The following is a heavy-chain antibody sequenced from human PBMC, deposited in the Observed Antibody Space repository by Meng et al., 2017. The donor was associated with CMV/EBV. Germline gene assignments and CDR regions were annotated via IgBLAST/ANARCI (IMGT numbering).Heavy chain of an antibody. V-gene: IGHV1-3*01. D-gene: IGHD2-2*02. Sequence: YPIHWGRQAPGQRLEWMGWINAGNGDTKSSQKFQGRLTITRDSSASTVYMELSSVRFEDTAVYYCARTRTYCASTSCYTGGYYFDYWGQGTLVTVSS. CDR1: YP. J-gene: IGHJ4*02. CDR2: INAGNGDT. CDR3: ARTRTYCASTSCYTGGYYFDY.